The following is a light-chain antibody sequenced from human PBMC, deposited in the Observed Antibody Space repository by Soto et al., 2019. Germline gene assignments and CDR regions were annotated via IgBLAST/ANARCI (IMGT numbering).Light chain of an antibody. Sequence: EIVMTQSPATLSVSPGERATLSCRASQSIRSNLVWYQQKPGQAPRRLIYGASTRAPGIPDRFSGRGSGTEFTLTISSLQSEDSAVYYCQHYNNWPPTWTFGQGTKV. CDR1: QSIRSN. CDR2: GAS. V-gene: IGKV3-15*01. J-gene: IGKJ1*01. CDR3: QHYNNWPPTWT.